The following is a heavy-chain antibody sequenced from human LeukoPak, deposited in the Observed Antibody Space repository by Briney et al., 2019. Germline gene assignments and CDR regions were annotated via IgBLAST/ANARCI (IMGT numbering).Heavy chain of an antibody. CDR1: GGSISSSNW. D-gene: IGHD4-17*01. CDR3: ARVTTVTDRVFDY. V-gene: IGHV4-4*02. Sequence: SGTLSLTCAVSGGSISSSNWWSWVRQPPGKGLEWIGEIYHSGSTNYNPSLKSRVTISVDTSKNQFSLKLRSVTAANTAVYYCARVTTVTDRVFDYWGQGTLVTVSS. CDR2: IYHSGST. J-gene: IGHJ4*02.